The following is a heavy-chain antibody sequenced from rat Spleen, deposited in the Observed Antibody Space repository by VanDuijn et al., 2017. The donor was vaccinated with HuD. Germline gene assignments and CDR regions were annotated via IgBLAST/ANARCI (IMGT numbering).Heavy chain of an antibody. CDR2: NSYDGIST. D-gene: IGHD2-2*01. Sequence: EVQLVESDGGLVQPGRSLKLSCAASGLTFNNYVMAWVSQAPKKGLEWVATNSYDGISTYYRDSVKGRFTISRDNVKNTLYVQMDSLRSEDTATYYCARSGYLRDWYFDFWGPGTMVTVSS. CDR1: GLTFNNYV. V-gene: IGHV5-29*01. CDR3: ARSGYLRDWYFDF. J-gene: IGHJ1*01.